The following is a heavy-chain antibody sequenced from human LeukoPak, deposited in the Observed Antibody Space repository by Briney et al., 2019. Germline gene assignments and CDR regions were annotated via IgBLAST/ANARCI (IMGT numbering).Heavy chain of an antibody. CDR2: IYHSGST. J-gene: IGHJ4*02. CDR1: GGSISSGGYS. Sequence: SQTLSLTCAVSGGSISSGGYSWSWIRQPPGKGLEWIGYIYHSGSTYYNPSLKSRVTISVDRSKNQFSLKLSSVTAAGTAVYYCARAPGTGIGFDYWGQGTLVTVSS. D-gene: IGHD3/OR15-3a*01. CDR3: ARAPGTGIGFDY. V-gene: IGHV4-30-2*01.